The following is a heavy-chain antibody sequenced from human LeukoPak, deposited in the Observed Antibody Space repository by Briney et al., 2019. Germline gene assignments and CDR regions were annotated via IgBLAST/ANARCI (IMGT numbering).Heavy chain of an antibody. Sequence: GGSLRLSCAASVFTVSSNYMSWVREGPGKGLEWGLVIYSGGSTYYADSVKGRFAISRDNSKKTLYLQMNSLRAEDTAVYYCARERGVGGSGTLDYWGEGTLVAVSS. V-gene: IGHV3-53*01. CDR1: VFTVSSNY. J-gene: IGHJ4*02. D-gene: IGHD3-10*01. CDR2: IYSGGST. CDR3: ARERGVGGSGTLDY.